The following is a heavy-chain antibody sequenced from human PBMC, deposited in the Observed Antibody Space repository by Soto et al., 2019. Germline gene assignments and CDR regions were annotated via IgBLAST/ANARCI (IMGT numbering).Heavy chain of an antibody. J-gene: IGHJ6*02. CDR3: ARGRGAPYSSSPEEPYYYYGMYV. V-gene: IGHV4-34*01. D-gene: IGHD6-6*01. CDR2: INHSGST. CDR1: GGSFSGYY. Sequence: SETLSLTCAVYGGSFSGYYWSWIRQPPGKGLEWIGEINHSGSTNYNPSLKSRVTISVDTSKNQFSLKLSSVTAADTAVYYCARGRGAPYSSSPEEPYYYYGMYVWGQGTTVTVSS.